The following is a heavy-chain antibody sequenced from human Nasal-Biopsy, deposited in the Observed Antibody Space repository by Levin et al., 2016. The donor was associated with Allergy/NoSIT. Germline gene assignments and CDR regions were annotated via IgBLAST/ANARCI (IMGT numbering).Heavy chain of an antibody. D-gene: IGHD3-10*01. V-gene: IGHV3-30*03. J-gene: IGHJ6*02. CDR1: GFTFIAHD. CDR2: ISYGGINQ. Sequence: GGSLRLSCAASGFTFIAHDMHWVRQAPGKGLEWVAVISYGGINQYYSDSVKGRFTISRDLSTRTLYLQMDSLRAEDTATYYCARSPGGLLVTRGDSQCMDVWGQGTT. CDR3: ARSPGGLLVTRGDSQCMDV.